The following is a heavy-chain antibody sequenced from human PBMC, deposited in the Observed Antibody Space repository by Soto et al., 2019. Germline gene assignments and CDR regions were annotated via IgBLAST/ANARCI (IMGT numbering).Heavy chain of an antibody. D-gene: IGHD2-21*02. CDR1: GGSFSGYY. CDR3: ARNGADCGGGCYSRYLDY. V-gene: IGHV4-34*01. CDR2: INHSGST. Sequence: QVQLQQWGAGLLKPSETLSLTCAVYGGSFSGYYWSWIRQPPGKGLEWIGEINHSGSTNYNPSLKCRLTISVDTAKNQFSRMLSSGTAADTAVYYCARNGADCGGGCYSRYLDYWGQGTLVTVSS. J-gene: IGHJ4*02.